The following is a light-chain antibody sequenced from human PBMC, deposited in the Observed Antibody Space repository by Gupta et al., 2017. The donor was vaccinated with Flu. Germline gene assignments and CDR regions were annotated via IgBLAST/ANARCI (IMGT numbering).Light chain of an antibody. Sequence: QSALTQPASVSGSPGPSIPISCTGTSSDVGGYKYVSWFHQHPGTAPKLMIYEVSNRPSGVSNRFSGSKSGNTASLTISGLQAEDEADYYGSSYRSGNTGVFGGGTKLTVL. CDR2: EVS. J-gene: IGLJ3*02. CDR1: SSDVGGYKY. CDR3: SSYRSGNTGV. V-gene: IGLV2-14*01.